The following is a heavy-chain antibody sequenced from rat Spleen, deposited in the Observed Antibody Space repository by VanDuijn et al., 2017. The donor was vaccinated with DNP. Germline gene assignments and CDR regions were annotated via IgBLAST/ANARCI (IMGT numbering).Heavy chain of an antibody. D-gene: IGHD1-11*01. Sequence: QVQLKESGPGLVQPSQTLSLTCTVSGLSLTNNNVSWIRQPPGKGLEWIGVMWSNGGTDYSSAIKSRLSINRDTSKSQVFLRMHSLQTEDTAIYYCTREGTEASFDYWGQGVMVTVSS. CDR3: TREGTEASFDY. J-gene: IGHJ2*01. CDR1: GLSLTNNN. V-gene: IGHV2-47*01. CDR2: MWSNGGT.